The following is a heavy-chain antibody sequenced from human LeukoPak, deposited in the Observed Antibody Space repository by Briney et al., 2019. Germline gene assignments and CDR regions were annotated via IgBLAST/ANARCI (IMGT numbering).Heavy chain of an antibody. J-gene: IGHJ6*02. CDR1: GFTFDDYA. Sequence: PGRSLRLSCAASGFTFDDYAMHWVRQAPGKGLKWVSGISWNSGSIGYADSVKGRFTISRDNAKNSLYLQMNSLRAEDTALYYCAKDSGDHYYYGMDVWGQGTTVTVSS. V-gene: IGHV3-9*01. CDR3: AKDSGDHYYYGMDV. CDR2: ISWNSGSI. D-gene: IGHD2-21*02.